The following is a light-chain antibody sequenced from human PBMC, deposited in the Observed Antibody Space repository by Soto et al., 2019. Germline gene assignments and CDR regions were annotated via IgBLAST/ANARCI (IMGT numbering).Light chain of an antibody. CDR1: QSVSSY. V-gene: IGKV3-11*01. CDR2: DAS. CDR3: QQRSNWPWT. J-gene: IGKJ1*01. Sequence: EIVLTQSPATLSLSPGERATLSCRASQSVSSYLAWYQQKPGQAPRLLIYDASNRATGIPARFSGSGSGTAFTLTIRSLEPEDFAVYYCQQRSNWPWTFGPGTKVEIK.